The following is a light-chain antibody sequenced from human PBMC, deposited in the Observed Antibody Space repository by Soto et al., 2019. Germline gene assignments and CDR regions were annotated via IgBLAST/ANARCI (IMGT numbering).Light chain of an antibody. V-gene: IGKV3-15*01. CDR2: YAS. Sequence: EIVMTQSPATLSVSPGERATLSCRASQSVSSNLAWYQQKPGQAPRLLIYYASTRATGIPARFSGSGSGTEFTLTLSSLQSEDFAVYYCQQYNKWPLTFGGGTKVEIK. J-gene: IGKJ4*01. CDR3: QQYNKWPLT. CDR1: QSVSSN.